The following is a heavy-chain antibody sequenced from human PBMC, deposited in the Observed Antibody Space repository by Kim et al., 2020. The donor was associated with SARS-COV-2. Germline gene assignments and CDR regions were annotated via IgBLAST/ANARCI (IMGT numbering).Heavy chain of an antibody. CDR1: GFTFSSYS. V-gene: IGHV3-21*01. CDR3: ARDSKQLAEFDP. Sequence: GGSLRLSCAASGFTFSSYSMNWVRQAPGKGLEWVSSISSSSSYIYYADSVKGRFTISRDNTKNSLYLQMNSLRAEDTAVYYCARDSKQLAEFDPWGQGTLVTVSS. J-gene: IGHJ5*02. CDR2: ISSSSSYI. D-gene: IGHD6-6*01.